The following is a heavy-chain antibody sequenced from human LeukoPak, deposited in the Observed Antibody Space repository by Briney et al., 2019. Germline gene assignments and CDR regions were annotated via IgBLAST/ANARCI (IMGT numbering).Heavy chain of an antibody. Sequence: SGGSLRLSCAASGFTFSSYGMHWVRQAPGKGLEWVAVISYDGSNQYYAVSVKGRFTISRDNSKNTLYLQMNSLRPDDTAVYFCAKGSHYYDSGGYYIEYWGQGTLVAVSS. CDR2: ISYDGSNQ. D-gene: IGHD3-22*01. CDR1: GFTFSSYG. J-gene: IGHJ4*02. V-gene: IGHV3-30*18. CDR3: AKGSHYYDSGGYYIEY.